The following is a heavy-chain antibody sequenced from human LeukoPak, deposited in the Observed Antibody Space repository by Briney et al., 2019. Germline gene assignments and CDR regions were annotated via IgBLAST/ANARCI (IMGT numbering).Heavy chain of an antibody. CDR3: ARDPIPYDDYGEY. D-gene: IGHD4-17*01. Sequence: SVKVSCKASGGTFSSYTISWVRQAPGQGLEWMGRIIPILGIANYAQKFQGRVTITADKSTSTAYMELSSLRSEDTAVYYCARDPIPYDDYGEYWGQGTLVTVSS. J-gene: IGHJ4*02. CDR1: GGTFSSYT. CDR2: IIPILGIA. V-gene: IGHV1-69*04.